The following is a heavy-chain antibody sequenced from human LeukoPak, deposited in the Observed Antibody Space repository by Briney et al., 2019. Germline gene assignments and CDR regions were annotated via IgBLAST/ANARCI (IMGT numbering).Heavy chain of an antibody. D-gene: IGHD5-18*01. CDR2: IYSGGST. V-gene: IGHV3-53*01. CDR1: GFTVSSNY. Sequence: PGGSLRLSCAASGFTVSSNYMSWVRQAPGKGLEWVSVIYSGGSTYYADSVKGRFTISKDDSKNTLYLQMNSLRAEDTAVYYCAKDLDGYSYGFDYWGQGTLVTVSS. J-gene: IGHJ4*02. CDR3: AKDLDGYSYGFDY.